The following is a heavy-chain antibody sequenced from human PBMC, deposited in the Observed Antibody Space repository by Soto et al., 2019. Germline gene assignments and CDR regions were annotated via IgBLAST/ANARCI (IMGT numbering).Heavy chain of an antibody. CDR3: ATQGRLGGNYYYGMDV. J-gene: IGHJ6*02. Sequence: ASVKVSCKASGYTFTSYGISWVRQAPGEGLEWMGWISAYNGNTNYAQKLQGRVNMTTDTSTSTAYMELRSLRSDDTAVYYCATQGRLGGNYYYGMDVWGQGNKVT. V-gene: IGHV1-18*04. CDR2: ISAYNGNT. CDR1: GYTFTSYG. D-gene: IGHD1-26*01.